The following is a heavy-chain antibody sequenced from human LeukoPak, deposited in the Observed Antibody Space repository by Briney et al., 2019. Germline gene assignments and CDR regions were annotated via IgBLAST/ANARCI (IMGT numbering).Heavy chain of an antibody. CDR1: GGSISSSNW. J-gene: IGHJ6*03. V-gene: IGHV4-4*02. D-gene: IGHD3-9*01. CDR3: ARVRPMYYDILTGYYTSGYYYYYMDV. Sequence: SGTLSLTCAVSGGSISSSNWWSWVRQPPGKGLEWIGEIYHSGSTNYNPSLKSRVTISVDKSKNQFSLKLSSVTAADTAVYYCARVRPMYYDILTGYYTSGYYYYYMDVWGKGTTVTISS. CDR2: IYHSGST.